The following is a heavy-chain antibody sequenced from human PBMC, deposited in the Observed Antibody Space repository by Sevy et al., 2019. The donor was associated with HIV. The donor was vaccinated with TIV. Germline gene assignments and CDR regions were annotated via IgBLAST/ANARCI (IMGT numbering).Heavy chain of an antibody. J-gene: IGHJ6*02. CDR2: IYYNVRI. V-gene: IGHV4-61*01. CDR3: TRLGGLTDYGMDV. CDR1: GGSVTSDTYY. D-gene: IGHD1-26*01. Sequence: SETLSLTCTVSGGSVTSDTYYWTWIRQPPGKGLEFIGYIYYNVRINYNPSLKSRVTISVDTSKNQFPLKLTSVTAADTAVYYCTRLGGLTDYGMDVWGQGTTVTVSS.